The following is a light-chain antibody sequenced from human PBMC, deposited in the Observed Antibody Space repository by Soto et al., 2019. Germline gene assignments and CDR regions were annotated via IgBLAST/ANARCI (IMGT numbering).Light chain of an antibody. J-gene: IGLJ2*01. CDR3: YSVADNNVV. Sequence: SYELTQPSSVSVSPGQTARITCSGDILPKKFSRWLQQKPRQAPVLIIYKDIERPSGIPERFSGSSSGTTVTLTISGAQVEDEADYHCYSVADNNVVFGGGTKLTVL. CDR1: ILPKKF. CDR2: KDI. V-gene: IGLV3-27*01.